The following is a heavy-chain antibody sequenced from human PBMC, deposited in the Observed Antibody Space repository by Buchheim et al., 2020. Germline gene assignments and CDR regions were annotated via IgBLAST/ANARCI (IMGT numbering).Heavy chain of an antibody. CDR1: GFSISNDW. CDR3: AGGGYTGMAH. Sequence: EVQLVESGGDLVQPGGSLRLSCVASGFSISNDWMHWVRQAPGKGLEWVSHMNNDGTITNYAGSVRGRFTVSRDSAQNTLVLQMNSLRAEDTAVYYCAGGGYTGMAHWGRGTL. J-gene: IGHJ4*02. D-gene: IGHD3-16*02. V-gene: IGHV3-74*01. CDR2: MNNDGTIT.